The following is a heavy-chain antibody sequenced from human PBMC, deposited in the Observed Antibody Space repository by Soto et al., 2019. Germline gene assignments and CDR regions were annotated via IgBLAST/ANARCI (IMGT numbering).Heavy chain of an antibody. J-gene: IGHJ4*02. CDR2: LNYGETV. Sequence: SETLSLTCTVSAYSIRSSSDYWGWIRQPPGRGLEWLGSLNYGETVYYNPSLKSRLTISEDTSKNHFSLKLNSVTAADTAVYYCARHSWDSGNYFDSWGRGTLVTVSS. D-gene: IGHD6-19*01. V-gene: IGHV4-39*01. CDR3: ARHSWDSGNYFDS. CDR1: AYSIRSSSDY.